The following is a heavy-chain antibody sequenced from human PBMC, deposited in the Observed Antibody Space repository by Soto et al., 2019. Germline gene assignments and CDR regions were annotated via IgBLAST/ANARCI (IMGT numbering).Heavy chain of an antibody. D-gene: IGHD6-6*01. CDR3: AKASNVPGSSDWFDP. CDR1: GFTFSDYY. J-gene: IGHJ5*02. CDR2: ITNSGSTI. V-gene: IGHV3-11*01. Sequence: PGGSLILSCAASGFTFSDYYVSWIRQAPGKGLEWVSYITNSGSTIYYADSVKGRFTISRDNSKNTLYLQMNSLRAEDTAVYYCAKASNVPGSSDWFDPWGQGTLVTVSS.